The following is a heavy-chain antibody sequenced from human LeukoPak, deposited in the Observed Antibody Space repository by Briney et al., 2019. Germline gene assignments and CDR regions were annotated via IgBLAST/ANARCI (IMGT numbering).Heavy chain of an antibody. J-gene: IGHJ5*02. CDR1: GYTFIGYY. V-gene: IGHV1-2*02. CDR3: ARQYYDFWSGYLFWFDP. Sequence: ASVKVSCKASGYTFIGYYMHWVRQAPGQGLEWMGWINPNSGGTNYAQKFQGRVTMTRDTSISTAYMELSRLRSDDTAVYYCARQYYDFWSGYLFWFDPWGQGTLVTVSS. D-gene: IGHD3-3*01. CDR2: INPNSGGT.